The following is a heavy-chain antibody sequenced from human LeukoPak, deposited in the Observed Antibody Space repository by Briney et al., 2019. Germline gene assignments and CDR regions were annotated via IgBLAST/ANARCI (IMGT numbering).Heavy chain of an antibody. D-gene: IGHD6-13*01. V-gene: IGHV3-21*01. Sequence: GGSLRLSCAASGFTFSSYSMNWVRQAPGKGPEWVSSISSSSSYIYYADSVKGRFTISRDNAKNSLYLQMNSLRAEDTAVYYCAREHSSSWYSDWFDPWGQGTLVTVSS. CDR3: AREHSSSWYSDWFDP. CDR2: ISSSSSYI. CDR1: GFTFSSYS. J-gene: IGHJ5*02.